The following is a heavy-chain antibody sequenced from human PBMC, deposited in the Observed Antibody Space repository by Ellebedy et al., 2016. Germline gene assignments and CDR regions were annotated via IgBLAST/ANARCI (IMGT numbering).Heavy chain of an antibody. Sequence: GESLRLSCEASGFTLSDCAMHWVRQAPGKGLEWVTLISYDRSKIYYADSVKGRFTISRDDSKNTLYLQMNGLRPEDTAVYYCARDKGSYSSSQDHWGQGTLVTVSS. CDR3: ARDKGSYSSSQDH. CDR1: GFTLSDCA. CDR2: ISYDRSKI. D-gene: IGHD6-13*01. J-gene: IGHJ4*02. V-gene: IGHV3-30*04.